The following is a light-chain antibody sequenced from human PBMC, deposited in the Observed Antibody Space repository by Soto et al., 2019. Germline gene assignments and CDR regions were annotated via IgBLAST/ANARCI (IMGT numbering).Light chain of an antibody. J-gene: IGLJ1*01. CDR2: EVS. CDR3: SSYTSSSTLPYV. CDR1: SSDVVGYNY. V-gene: IGLV2-14*01. Sequence: QAVRTQAASVSGSPGQSITISCTGTSSDVVGYNYVSWYQQHPGKAPKLMIYEVSNRPSGVSNRFSGSKSGNTASLTISGLQAEEEADYYCSSYTSSSTLPYVFGTGTKVTVL.